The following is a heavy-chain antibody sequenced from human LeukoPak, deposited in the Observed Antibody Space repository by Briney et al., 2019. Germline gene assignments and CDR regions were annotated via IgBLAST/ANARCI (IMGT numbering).Heavy chain of an antibody. CDR3: ARAPLYFTSCYDY. CDR2: ISSSGSTI. D-gene: IGHD2-2*01. CDR1: GFTFSSYE. J-gene: IGHJ4*02. V-gene: IGHV3-48*03. Sequence: GGSLRLPCAASGFTFSSYEMNWVRQAPGKGLEWVSYISSSGSTIYYADSVKGRFTISRDNAKNSLYLQMNSLRAEDTAVYYCARAPLYFTSCYDYWGQGTLVTVSS.